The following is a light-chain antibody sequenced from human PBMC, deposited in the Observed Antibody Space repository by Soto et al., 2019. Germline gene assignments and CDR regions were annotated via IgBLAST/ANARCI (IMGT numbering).Light chain of an antibody. J-gene: IGKJ5*01. CDR2: GVS. Sequence: EIELTQSPGTLSLSPGERATLSCRASQRLASNYLAWYQQRPGQAPRLLLYGVSSRATGIPDRFSGSGSGTDFTLAISRVEPEDFAVYFCLQYADSPITFGQGTRLEI. V-gene: IGKV3-20*01. CDR3: LQYADSPIT. CDR1: QRLASNY.